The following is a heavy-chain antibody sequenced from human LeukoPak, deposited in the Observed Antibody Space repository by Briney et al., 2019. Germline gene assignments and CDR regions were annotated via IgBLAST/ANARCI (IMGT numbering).Heavy chain of an antibody. V-gene: IGHV3-23*01. Sequence: GGSLRLSCAASGSTFSSYAMSWVRQAPGKGLEWVSAISGSGGSTYYADSVKGRFTISRDNSKNTLYLQMNSLRAEDTAVYYCAKFGAFGWSGSFDYWGQGTLVTVSS. J-gene: IGHJ4*02. CDR1: GSTFSSYA. D-gene: IGHD3-10*01. CDR2: ISGSGGST. CDR3: AKFGAFGWSGSFDY.